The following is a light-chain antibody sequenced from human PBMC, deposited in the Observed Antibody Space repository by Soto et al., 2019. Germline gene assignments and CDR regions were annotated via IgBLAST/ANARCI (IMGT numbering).Light chain of an antibody. Sequence: QSALTQPPSVSAAPGQKVTISCSGSSSNIGRKYVSWYQHLPGTAPKLLIYDNDKRPSGIPDRFSGSKSGTSATLGITGLQTGDEADYYCGAWDNSLSVVVFGGGTKVTVL. V-gene: IGLV1-51*01. CDR1: SSNIGRKY. J-gene: IGLJ2*01. CDR3: GAWDNSLSVVV. CDR2: DND.